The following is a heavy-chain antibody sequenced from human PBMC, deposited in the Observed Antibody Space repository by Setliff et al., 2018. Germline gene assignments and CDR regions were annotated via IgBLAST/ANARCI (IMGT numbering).Heavy chain of an antibody. V-gene: IGHV1-18*01. CDR3: VPGRGP. J-gene: IGHJ5*02. D-gene: IGHD3-10*01. CDR1: GYTLINYG. CDR2: IGAYTGNT. Sequence: ASVKVSCKASGYTLINYGISWVRQAPGQGLEWMGWIGAYTGNTNYAQKFQGRVTMTTDTSTSTAYMELRSLRSDDTAVFYCVPGRGPWGQGTLVTVSS.